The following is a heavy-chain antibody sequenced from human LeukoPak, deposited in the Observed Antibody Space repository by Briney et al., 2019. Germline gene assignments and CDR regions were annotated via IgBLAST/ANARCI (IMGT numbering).Heavy chain of an antibody. J-gene: IGHJ4*02. D-gene: IGHD6-19*01. CDR3: AREPGDSSGWSE. CDR2: ISCSSNYI. CDR1: GFTFTSYS. V-gene: IGHV3-21*01. Sequence: GGSLRLSCAASGFTFTSYSMNWVRQAPGKGLEWVSSISCSSNYIYYADSVKGRFTISRDNAKNSLYLQMNSLRAEDTAVYYCAREPGDSSGWSEWGQGTLVTVSS.